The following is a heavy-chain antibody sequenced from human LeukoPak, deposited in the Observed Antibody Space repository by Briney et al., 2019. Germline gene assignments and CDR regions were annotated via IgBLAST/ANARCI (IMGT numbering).Heavy chain of an antibody. CDR2: INSDGSST. CDR1: GFTFSSYW. V-gene: IGHV3-74*01. Sequence: PGGSLRLSCAASGFTFSSYWMHWVRQAPGKGLVWVSRINSDGSSTSYADSVKGRFTISRDNSKNTLYLQMNSLRAEDTAVYYCARDRLGYCSGGSCHPLDYWGQGTLVTVSS. D-gene: IGHD2-15*01. J-gene: IGHJ4*02. CDR3: ARDRLGYCSGGSCHPLDY.